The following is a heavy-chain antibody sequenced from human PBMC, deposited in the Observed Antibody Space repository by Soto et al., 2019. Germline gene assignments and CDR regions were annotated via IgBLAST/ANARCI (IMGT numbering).Heavy chain of an antibody. CDR1: GFTFSSYG. CDR3: AKPNRPRYSSGWFLIDY. CDR2: ISYDGSNK. J-gene: IGHJ4*02. Sequence: GGSLRLSCAASGFTFSSYGMHWVRQAPGKGLEWVAVISYDGSNKYYADSVKGRFTISRDNSKNTLYLQMNSLRAEGTAVYYCAKPNRPRYSSGWFLIDYWGQGTLVTVSS. D-gene: IGHD6-19*01. V-gene: IGHV3-30*18.